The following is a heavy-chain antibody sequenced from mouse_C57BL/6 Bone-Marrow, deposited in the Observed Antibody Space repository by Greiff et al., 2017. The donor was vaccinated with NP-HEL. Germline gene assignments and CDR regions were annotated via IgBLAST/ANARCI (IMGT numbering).Heavy chain of an antibody. J-gene: IGHJ2*01. Sequence: VQLQQPGAELVRPGTSVKLSCKASGYTFTSYWMHWVKQRPGQGLEWIGVIDPSDSYTNYNQKFKGKATLTVDTSSSTAYMQLSSLTSEDSAVYYCASLFYYGSSLDYWGQGTTLTVSS. D-gene: IGHD1-1*01. V-gene: IGHV1-59*01. CDR1: GYTFTSYW. CDR3: ASLFYYGSSLDY. CDR2: IDPSDSYT.